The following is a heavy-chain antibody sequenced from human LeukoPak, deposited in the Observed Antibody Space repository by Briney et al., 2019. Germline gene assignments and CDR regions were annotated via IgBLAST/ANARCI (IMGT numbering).Heavy chain of an antibody. Sequence: SETLSLTCAVYGGSFSGFYWSWGRHPPGEGLGWIGEINHSGGTNYTQSLKSRVTISVDTSKNQFYLKLSSVTAADTAVYYCARVRYYGGTVDDWGEGRMLTVFS. J-gene: IGHJ4*02. CDR1: GGSFSGFY. D-gene: IGHD3-3*01. V-gene: IGHV4-34*01. CDR3: ARVRYYGGTVDD. CDR2: INHSGGT.